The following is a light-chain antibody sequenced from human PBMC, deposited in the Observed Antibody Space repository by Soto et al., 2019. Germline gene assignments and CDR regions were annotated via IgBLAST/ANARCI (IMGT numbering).Light chain of an antibody. CDR2: DVS. V-gene: IGLV2-14*03. Sequence: QSALTQPASVSGSPGQSITISCTGTSSDVGGYNYVSWYQQHPGKAPKLMIYDVSNRPSGVSNRFSGSKSGNTASLTLSGLQAENETDYYCSSYTSSHTSGFGTGTKLTVL. J-gene: IGLJ1*01. CDR3: SSYTSSHTSG. CDR1: SSDVGGYNY.